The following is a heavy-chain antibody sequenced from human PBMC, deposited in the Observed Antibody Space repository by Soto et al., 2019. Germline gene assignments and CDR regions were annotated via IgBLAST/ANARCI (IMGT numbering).Heavy chain of an antibody. CDR1: GGSISSGGYY. D-gene: IGHD3-10*01. V-gene: IGHV4-31*03. CDR2: IYYSGST. J-gene: IGHJ5*02. CDR3: ARDRPRAHYYGSGSYYNNSFDP. Sequence: SETLSLTCTVSGGSISSGGYYWSWIRQHPGKGLEWIGYIYYSGSTYYNPSLKSRVTISVDTSKNQFSLKLSSVTAADTAVYYCARDRPRAHYYGSGSYYNNSFDPWGQGILVTVHS.